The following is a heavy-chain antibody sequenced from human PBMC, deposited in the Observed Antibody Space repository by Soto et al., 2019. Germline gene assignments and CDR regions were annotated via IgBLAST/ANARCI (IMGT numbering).Heavy chain of an antibody. CDR1: GYTFTGYY. CDR2: INPNSGGT. J-gene: IGHJ6*02. Sequence: AAVKVSCKASGYTFTGYYMHWARQAPGQGLEWMGWINPNSGGTNYAQKFQGWVTMTRDTSISTAYMELSRLRSDDTAVYYCARAAGYCSGDSCHDYYYYYGMDVWGQGTTVTVSS. V-gene: IGHV1-2*04. D-gene: IGHD2-15*01. CDR3: ARAAGYCSGDSCHDYYYYYGMDV.